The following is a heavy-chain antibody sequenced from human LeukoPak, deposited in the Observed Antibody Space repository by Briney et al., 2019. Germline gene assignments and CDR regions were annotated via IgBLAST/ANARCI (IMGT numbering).Heavy chain of an antibody. V-gene: IGHV1-69*06. J-gene: IGHJ4*02. CDR3: ASYCSGGSCSDY. CDR2: IIPIFGTA. D-gene: IGHD2-15*01. CDR1: GGTFSSYA. Sequence: SVKVSCKASGGTFSSYAISWVRQAPGQGLEWMGGIIPIFGTANYAQKFQGRVTITADKSTSTAYMELSSLRSEDTAVYYCASYCSGGSCSDYWGQGTLVTVSS.